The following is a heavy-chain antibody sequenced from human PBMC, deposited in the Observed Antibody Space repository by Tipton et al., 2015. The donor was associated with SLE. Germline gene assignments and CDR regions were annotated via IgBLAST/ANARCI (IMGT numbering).Heavy chain of an antibody. V-gene: IGHV4-34*01. J-gene: IGHJ5*02. Sequence: TLSLTCAVYGGSFSGYYWSWIRQPPGKGLEWIGEINHSGSTNYNPSLKSRVTISVDTSKNQFSLKLSSVTAADTAMYYCARGGGFDPWGQGTLVTVSS. CDR3: ARGGGFDP. CDR2: INHSGST. CDR1: GGSFSGYY. D-gene: IGHD3-16*01.